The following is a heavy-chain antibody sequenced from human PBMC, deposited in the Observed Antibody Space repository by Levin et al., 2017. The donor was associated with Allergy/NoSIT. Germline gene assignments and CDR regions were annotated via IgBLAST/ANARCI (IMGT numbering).Heavy chain of an antibody. CDR1: GFTFSNYG. V-gene: IGHV3-30*18. D-gene: IGHD3-10*01. J-gene: IGHJ4*02. CDR3: AKDRGSGCSAIDY. Sequence: GESLKISCAASGFTFSNYGMHWVRQAPGKGLEWVAVISYDGSNKYYADSVKGRFTISRDNSKNTLFLQMNSLRAEDTAVYYCAKDRGSGCSAIDYWGQGTLVTVSS. CDR2: ISYDGSNK.